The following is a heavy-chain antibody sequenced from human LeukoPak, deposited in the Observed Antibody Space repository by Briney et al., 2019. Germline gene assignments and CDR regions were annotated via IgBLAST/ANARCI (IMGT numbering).Heavy chain of an antibody. CDR1: GLTFSSYS. CDR3: ARGHNSSSSGFYYYYMDV. J-gene: IGHJ6*03. V-gene: IGHV3-48*04. CDR2: ISSSSSSI. Sequence: GGSLRLSCAPSGLTFSSYSMNWVRQAPGKGREWVSYISSSSSSIYYAASVKGRFTIYRDNGKNSLYLQMNSLRAEDTAVYYCARGHNSSSSGFYYYYMDVWGRGTTVTVSS. D-gene: IGHD6-6*01.